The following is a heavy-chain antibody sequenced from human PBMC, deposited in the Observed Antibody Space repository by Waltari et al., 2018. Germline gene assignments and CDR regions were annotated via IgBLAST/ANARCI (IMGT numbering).Heavy chain of an antibody. V-gene: IGHV3-33*06. D-gene: IGHD5-18*01. CDR2: IWYDGSNK. CDR1: GFTFSSSG. CDR3: AKEYSYGFDY. J-gene: IGHJ4*02. Sequence: QVQLVESGGGVVQPGRSLRLSCAASGFTFSSSGMHWVRQAPGKGLEWVAVIWYDGSNKYYADSVKGRFTISRDNSKNTLYLQMNSLRAEDTAVYYCAKEYSYGFDYWGQGTLVTVSS.